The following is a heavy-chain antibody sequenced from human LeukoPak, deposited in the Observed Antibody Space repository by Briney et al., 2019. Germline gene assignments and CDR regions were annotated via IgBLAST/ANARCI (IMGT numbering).Heavy chain of an antibody. V-gene: IGHV4-59*01. CDR2: IYYSGST. CDR1: GGSISSYY. Sequence: SETLSLTCTVSGGSISSYYWSWIRQPPGKGLEWIGYIYYSGSTKYNPSLTSRVTISVDTSKNQFSLKLSSVTAADTAVYYCARGDPGIAAEWGQGTLVTVSS. D-gene: IGHD6-13*01. J-gene: IGHJ4*02. CDR3: ARGDPGIAAE.